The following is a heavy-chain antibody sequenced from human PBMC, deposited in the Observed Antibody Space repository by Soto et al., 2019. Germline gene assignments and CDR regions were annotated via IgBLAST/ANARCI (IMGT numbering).Heavy chain of an antibody. CDR1: GGSISSYY. CDR2: IYYSGST. D-gene: IGHD4-4*01. CDR3: ARYDYSNYVVFDY. Sequence: PSETLSLTCTVSGGSISSYYWSWIRQPPGKGLEWIGYIYYSGSTNYNPSLKSRVTISVDTSKNQFSLKLSSVTAADTAVYYCARYDYSNYVVFDYWGQGTLVTVSS. J-gene: IGHJ4*02. V-gene: IGHV4-59*01.